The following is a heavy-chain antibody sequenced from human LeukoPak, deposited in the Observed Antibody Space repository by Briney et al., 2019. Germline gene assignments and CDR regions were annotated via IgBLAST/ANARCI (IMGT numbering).Heavy chain of an antibody. D-gene: IGHD2-21*01. V-gene: IGHV3-7*01. Sequence: PGGSLTLPCAACRFRLSLYWLILVRQAPGKGLEWVANIKQDGSEKCYVDSAKGRFTISRDNAKNSLYMQMTSLRAEDTAVYYCAIGVRDVVGCVIQPPGGYWGQGTLVTVSS. CDR2: IKQDGSEK. CDR3: AIGVRDVVGCVIQPPGGY. CDR1: RFRLSLYW. J-gene: IGHJ4*02.